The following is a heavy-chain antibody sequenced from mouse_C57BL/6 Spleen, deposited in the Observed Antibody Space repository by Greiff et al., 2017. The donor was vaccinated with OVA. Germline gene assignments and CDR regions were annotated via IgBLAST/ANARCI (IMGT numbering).Heavy chain of an antibody. V-gene: IGHV14-3*01. CDR3: AISFYDGYYPLYAMDY. D-gene: IGHD2-3*01. Sequence: EVQLVESVAELVRPGASVKLSCTASGFNIKNTYMHWVKQRPEQGLEWIGRIDPANGNTKYAPKFQGKATITADTSSNTAYLQLSSLTSEDTAIYYCAISFYDGYYPLYAMDYWGQGTSVTVSS. CDR1: GFNIKNTY. J-gene: IGHJ4*01. CDR2: IDPANGNT.